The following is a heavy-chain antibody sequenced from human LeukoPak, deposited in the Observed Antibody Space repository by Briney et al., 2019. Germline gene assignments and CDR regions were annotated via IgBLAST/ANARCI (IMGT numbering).Heavy chain of an antibody. CDR2: IYSSGNT. V-gene: IGHV3-53*01. D-gene: IGHD4-23*01. CDR3: ARRAGGYSHSYDY. Sequence: PGGSLRLSCTVSGFTVSSNYMSWVRQAPGKGLEWVAIIYSSGNTNYADSVKGRFTISRDNSKNTLYLQMNNLRADVTAVYYCARRAGGYSHSYDYWGQGTLVTVSS. J-gene: IGHJ4*02. CDR1: GFTVSSNY.